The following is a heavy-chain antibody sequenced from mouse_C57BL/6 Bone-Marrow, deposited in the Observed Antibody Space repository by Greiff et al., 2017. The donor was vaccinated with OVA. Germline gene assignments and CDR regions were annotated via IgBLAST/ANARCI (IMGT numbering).Heavy chain of an antibody. D-gene: IGHD1-1*01. CDR2: IYPRDGST. Sequence: VKVVESGPELVKPGASVKLSCKASGYTFTSYDINWMKQRPGQGLEWIGWIYPRDGSTTYNEKFKGKATLTVDTSSSTAYMELHSLTSEDSAVYFCAREGGYYYGSSLYFDYWGQGTTLTVSS. CDR3: AREGGYYYGSSLYFDY. V-gene: IGHV1-85*01. CDR1: GYTFTSYD. J-gene: IGHJ2*01.